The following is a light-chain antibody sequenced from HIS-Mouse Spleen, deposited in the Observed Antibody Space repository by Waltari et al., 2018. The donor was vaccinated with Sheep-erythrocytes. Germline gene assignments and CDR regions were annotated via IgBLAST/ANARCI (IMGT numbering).Light chain of an antibody. J-gene: IGLJ3*02. CDR2: EGS. V-gene: IGLV2-23*01. Sequence: QSALTQPASVSGSPGQSITIPCTGTSSDVGSYNLVSLYQQHPGKAPKLMIYEGSKRPSGVSHRFSGSKSGNTASLTISGLQAEDEADYYCCSYAGSSTPWVFGGGTKLTVL. CDR1: SSDVGSYNL. CDR3: CSYAGSSTPWV.